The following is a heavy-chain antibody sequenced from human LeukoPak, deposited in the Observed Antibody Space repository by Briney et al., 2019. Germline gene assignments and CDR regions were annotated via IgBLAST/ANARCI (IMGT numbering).Heavy chain of an antibody. D-gene: IGHD3-10*02. CDR1: GFTFSPCT. CDR2: IKKDGNEK. J-gene: IGHJ4*02. CDR3: ARGYYYDRVPDY. Sequence: GGSLRLSCAASGFTFSPCTMNWVRQAPGKGLEWVANIKKDGNEKNYVDSVKGRFTISRDNAKNSLYLQMNSLRAEDTAVYYCARGYYYDRVPDYWGQGTLVTVSS. V-gene: IGHV3-7*01.